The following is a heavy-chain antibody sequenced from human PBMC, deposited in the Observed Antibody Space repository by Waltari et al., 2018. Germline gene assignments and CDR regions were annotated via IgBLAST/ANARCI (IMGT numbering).Heavy chain of an antibody. CDR3: AKDLKQYYYYGMDV. V-gene: IGHV3-9*01. J-gene: IGHJ6*02. CDR2: ISWNSGSI. Sequence: LEWVSGISWNSGSIGYADSVKGRFTISRDNAKNSLYLQMNSLRAEDTALYYCAKDLKQYYYYGMDVWGQGTTVTVSS.